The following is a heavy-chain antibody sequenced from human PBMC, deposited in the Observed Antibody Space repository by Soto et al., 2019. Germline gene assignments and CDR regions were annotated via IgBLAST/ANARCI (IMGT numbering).Heavy chain of an antibody. CDR1: GGTLSSYA. D-gene: IGHD3-10*01. CDR3: AREVSRSGSNWFDP. Sequence: ASVKVSCKASGGTLSSYAISWVRQAPGQGLEWKGGIIPIFGTANYAQKFQGRVTITADESTSTAYMELSSLRSEYTAVYCCAREVSRSGSNWFDPWGQGTLFTVSS. V-gene: IGHV1-69*13. CDR2: IIPIFGTA. J-gene: IGHJ5*02.